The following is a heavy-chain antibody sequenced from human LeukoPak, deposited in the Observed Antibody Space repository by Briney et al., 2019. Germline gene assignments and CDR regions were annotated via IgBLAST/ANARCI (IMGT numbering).Heavy chain of an antibody. Sequence: ASVKVSCKASGYTLTDYYMHWVRQAPGQGLEWMGWINPNSGGTNYAQKFQGRVTMTRDTSISTAYMELSRLRFDDTALYYCAACSGGRCYSGWFDPWGQGTLVTVSS. CDR1: GYTLTDYY. J-gene: IGHJ5*02. CDR2: INPNSGGT. D-gene: IGHD2-15*01. V-gene: IGHV1-2*02. CDR3: AACSGGRCYSGWFDP.